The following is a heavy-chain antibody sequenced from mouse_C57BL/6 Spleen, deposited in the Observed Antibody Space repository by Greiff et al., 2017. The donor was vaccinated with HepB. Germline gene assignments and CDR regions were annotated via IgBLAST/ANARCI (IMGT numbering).Heavy chain of an antibody. Sequence: EVKLMESGGGLVKPGGSLKLSCAASGFTFSDYGMHWVRQAPEKGLEWVAYISSGSSTIYYADTVKGRFTISRDNAKNTLFLQMTSLRSEDTAMYYCARRQLRLSYYFDYWGQGTTLTVSS. D-gene: IGHD3-2*02. CDR1: GFTFSDYG. CDR2: ISSGSSTI. J-gene: IGHJ2*01. CDR3: ARRQLRLSYYFDY. V-gene: IGHV5-17*01.